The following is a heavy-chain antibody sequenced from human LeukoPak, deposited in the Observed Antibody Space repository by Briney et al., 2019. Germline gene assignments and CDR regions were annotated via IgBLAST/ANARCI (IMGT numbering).Heavy chain of an antibody. J-gene: IGHJ4*02. V-gene: IGHV1-2*06. D-gene: IGHD6-13*01. CDR2: INPYSGDT. Sequence: DSLTVSCTASGYTFTGYHIHWVRQPPGQGLEWMGRINPYSGDTNFAQKFQGRVTMTRDTSITTAYMDLSSLTPDDTAVYFCARDQGSLTRSWYTGYWGQGTQVTVSS. CDR1: GYTFTGYH. CDR3: ARDQGSLTRSWYTGY.